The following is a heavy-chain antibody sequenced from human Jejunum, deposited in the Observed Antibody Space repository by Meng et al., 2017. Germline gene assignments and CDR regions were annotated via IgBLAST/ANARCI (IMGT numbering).Heavy chain of an antibody. CDR1: GNTFSSLH. CDR2: MSPENGNT. CDR3: ARGVNAGVDY. V-gene: IGHV1-8*01. Sequence: QVQLVQSGAEVKTPGASGKVPCNDSGNTFSSLHINWVRQATGQGPEWMGWMSPENGNTAYAQKFQGRVTMTRDTSVSTAYMELSGLTSDDSGVYYCARGVNAGVDYWGQGTLVTVSS. J-gene: IGHJ4*02. D-gene: IGHD7-27*01.